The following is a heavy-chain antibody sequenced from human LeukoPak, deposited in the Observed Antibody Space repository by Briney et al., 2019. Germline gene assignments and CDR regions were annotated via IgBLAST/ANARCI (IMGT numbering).Heavy chain of an antibody. J-gene: IGHJ4*02. CDR2: ISGSGGST. D-gene: IGHD3-22*01. Sequence: GGSLRLSCAASGFSFSSYAMSWVRQAPGKGLEWVSAISGSGGSTYYADSVKGRCTISRDNSKNTLYLQMNSLRAEDTAVYYCAKASDSSGYYYADFDYWGQGTLVTVSS. CDR1: GFSFSSYA. CDR3: AKASDSSGYYYADFDY. V-gene: IGHV3-23*01.